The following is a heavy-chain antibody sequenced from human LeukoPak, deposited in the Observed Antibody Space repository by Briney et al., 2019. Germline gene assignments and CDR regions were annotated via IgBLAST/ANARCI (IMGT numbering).Heavy chain of an antibody. CDR3: ARDRDYYGSGTHEGYYFDY. Sequence: ASVKVSCKASGYTFTGYYMHWVRQAPGQGLEWMGWINPNSGGTNYAQKFQGRVTMTRDTSISTAYMELSRLRSDDTAVYYCARDRDYYGSGTHEGYYFDYWGQGTLVTVSS. V-gene: IGHV1-2*02. D-gene: IGHD3-10*01. J-gene: IGHJ4*02. CDR2: INPNSGGT. CDR1: GYTFTGYY.